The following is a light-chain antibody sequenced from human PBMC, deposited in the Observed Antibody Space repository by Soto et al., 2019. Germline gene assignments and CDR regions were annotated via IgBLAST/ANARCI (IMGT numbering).Light chain of an antibody. V-gene: IGKV1-33*01. Sequence: DIQMTQSPSSLSASVGERVTITCQASHGISKSLNWCQQKPGKAPNLLIYGASNLETGVPSRFRGSGSGTDFPFTISSLQPKDIAAYYCQQYDNLPVGGGTKVEIK. CDR3: QQYDNLP. CDR1: HGISKS. J-gene: IGKJ4*01. CDR2: GAS.